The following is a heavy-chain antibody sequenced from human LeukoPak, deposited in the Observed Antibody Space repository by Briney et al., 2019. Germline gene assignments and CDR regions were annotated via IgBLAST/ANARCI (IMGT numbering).Heavy chain of an antibody. CDR1: GGTFSSYA. J-gene: IGHJ4*02. CDR3: ARDRNGDLGY. Sequence: ASVKVSCKASGGTFSSYAISWVRQAPGQGLEWMGWINPNSGGTNYAQKFQGRVTMTRDTSISTAYMELSRLRSDDTAVYYCARDRNGDLGYWGQGTLVTVSS. D-gene: IGHD7-27*01. V-gene: IGHV1-2*02. CDR2: INPNSGGT.